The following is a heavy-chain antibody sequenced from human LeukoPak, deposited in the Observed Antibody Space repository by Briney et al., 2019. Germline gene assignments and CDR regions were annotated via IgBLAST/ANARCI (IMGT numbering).Heavy chain of an antibody. CDR2: INPNSGGT. J-gene: IGHJ4*02. CDR1: GYTFTGYY. CDR3: ARERGIGGNSAYYFDY. D-gene: IGHD4-23*01. Sequence: ASVKVSCKASGYTFTGYYMHWVRQAPGQGLEWMGWINPNSGGTNYAQKFQGRVTMTRDTSISTAYMELSRLRSDDTAVYYCARERGIGGNSAYYFDYWGQGTLVTVSS. V-gene: IGHV1-2*02.